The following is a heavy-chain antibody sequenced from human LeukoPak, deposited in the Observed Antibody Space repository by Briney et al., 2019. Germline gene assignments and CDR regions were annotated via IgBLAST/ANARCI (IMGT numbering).Heavy chain of an antibody. Sequence: PSQTLSLXCTVSGGSISSGSYYWSWNRQPAGKGPEWIGRIYTSGITNYNPSLKSRVTISVDTSKNQFSLKLSSVTAADTAVYYCARAGKYYDFWSAQFDYWGQGTLVTVSS. J-gene: IGHJ4*02. V-gene: IGHV4-61*02. CDR1: GGSISSGSYY. D-gene: IGHD3-3*01. CDR2: IYTSGIT. CDR3: ARAGKYYDFWSAQFDY.